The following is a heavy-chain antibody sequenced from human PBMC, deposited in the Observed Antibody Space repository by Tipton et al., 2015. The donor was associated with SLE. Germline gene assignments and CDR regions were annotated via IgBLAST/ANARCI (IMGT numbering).Heavy chain of an antibody. Sequence: TLSLTCTVSGGSIRSSNYYWGWIRQPPGKGLEWIGSVYYSGYTFYNPSLKSRVTISVDTSKNQFSLKLSSVTAADTAVYYCARVPSLYGDYSYYGMDVWGQGTTVTVSS. CDR1: GGSIRSSNYY. V-gene: IGHV4-39*07. D-gene: IGHD4-17*01. J-gene: IGHJ6*02. CDR3: ARVPSLYGDYSYYGMDV. CDR2: VYYSGYT.